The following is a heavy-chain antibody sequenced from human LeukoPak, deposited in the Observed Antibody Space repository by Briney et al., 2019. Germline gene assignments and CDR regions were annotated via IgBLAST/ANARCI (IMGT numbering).Heavy chain of an antibody. V-gene: IGHV4-61*01. CDR2: IYYSGST. D-gene: IGHD2-2*01. Sequence: SETLSLTCTVPGGSVSSGSYYWSWIRQPPGKGLEWIGYIYYSGSTYYNPSLKSRVTISVDTSKNQFSLKLSSVTAADTAVYYCARSGRQLLWSDWFDPWGQGTLVTVSS. J-gene: IGHJ5*02. CDR3: ARSGRQLLWSDWFDP. CDR1: GGSVSSGSYY.